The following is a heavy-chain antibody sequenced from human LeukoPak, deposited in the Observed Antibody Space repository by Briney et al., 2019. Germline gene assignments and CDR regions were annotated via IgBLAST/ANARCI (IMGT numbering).Heavy chain of an antibody. D-gene: IGHD6-19*01. CDR3: ARVADSSGWSFWFDP. CDR2: MNPNSGNT. Sequence: GASVKVSCKASGYTFTRYDINWVRQATGQGLEWMGWMNPNSGNTGYAQKFQGRVTMTRNTSISTAYMELSSLRSEDTAVYYCARVADSSGWSFWFDPWGQGTLVTASS. CDR1: GYTFTRYD. J-gene: IGHJ5*02. V-gene: IGHV1-8*01.